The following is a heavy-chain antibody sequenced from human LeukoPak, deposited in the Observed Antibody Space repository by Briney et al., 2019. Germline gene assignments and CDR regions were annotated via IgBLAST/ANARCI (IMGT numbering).Heavy chain of an antibody. Sequence: GGSLRLSCAASGFTFSSYGMHWVRQAPGKGLEWVAVISYDGSNKYYADSVKGRFTISRDNSKNTLYLQMNSLRAEDTAVYYCARDFDYYGSGSSFDYWGQGTLVTVSS. CDR3: ARDFDYYGSGSSFDY. D-gene: IGHD3-10*01. CDR2: ISYDGSNK. J-gene: IGHJ4*02. CDR1: GFTFSSYG. V-gene: IGHV3-30*03.